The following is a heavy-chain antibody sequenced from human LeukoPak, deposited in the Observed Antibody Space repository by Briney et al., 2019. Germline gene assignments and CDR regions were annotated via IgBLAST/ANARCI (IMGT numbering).Heavy chain of an antibody. CDR3: ARPIAAAFGDYYGMDV. CDR2: IIPIFGTA. Sequence: SVKVSCKASGGTFISYAISWVRQAPGQGLEWMGGIIPIFGTANYAQKFQGRVTITADESTSTAYMELSSLRSEDTAVYYCARPIAAAFGDYYGMDVWGQGTTVTVSS. J-gene: IGHJ6*02. V-gene: IGHV1-69*13. D-gene: IGHD6-13*01. CDR1: GGTFISYA.